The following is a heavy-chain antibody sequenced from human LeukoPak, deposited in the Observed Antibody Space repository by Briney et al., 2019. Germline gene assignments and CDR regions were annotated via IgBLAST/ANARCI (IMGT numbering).Heavy chain of an antibody. CDR3: ARHRISDYDSGVSWCDP. J-gene: IGHJ5*02. CDR2: IYPGDSNT. V-gene: IGHV5-51*01. CDR1: GYSFTNYW. D-gene: IGHD5-12*01. Sequence: GESLKISCKGSGYSFTNYWIVWVRQMPGRGLEYMGFIYPGDSNTRYSPSFRGQVTISADKSISTAYLQWSSLKASDTAIYYCARHRISDYDSGVSWCDPWGQGTLVTVSS.